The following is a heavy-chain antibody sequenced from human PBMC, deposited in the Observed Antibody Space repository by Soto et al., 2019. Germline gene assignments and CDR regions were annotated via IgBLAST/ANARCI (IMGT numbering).Heavy chain of an antibody. CDR3: ARLAVDDNWNYGSRYYGMDV. J-gene: IGHJ6*02. Sequence: EVQLVQSGAEVKKPGESLKISCKGSGYSFTSYWIGWVRQMPGKGLEWMGIIYPGDSDTRYSPSFQGQVTISADKSISTAYLQWSSLKASDTAMYYCARLAVDDNWNYGSRYYGMDVWGQGTTVTVSS. CDR2: IYPGDSDT. V-gene: IGHV5-51*01. CDR1: GYSFTSYW. D-gene: IGHD1-7*01.